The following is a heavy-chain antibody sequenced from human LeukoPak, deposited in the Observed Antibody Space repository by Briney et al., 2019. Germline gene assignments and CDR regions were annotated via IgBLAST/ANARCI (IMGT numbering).Heavy chain of an antibody. Sequence: GGSLRLSCAASGFTFSDYYMSWIRQAPGKGLEWVSYVSSSGITMYYADSVKGRFTISRDNAKNSVYLQMNSLRPEDTAVYYCSRDRLGGLDYWGQGTLVTVPS. V-gene: IGHV3-11*04. CDR3: SRDRLGGLDY. CDR2: VSSSGITM. CDR1: GFTFSDYY. J-gene: IGHJ4*02. D-gene: IGHD5-12*01.